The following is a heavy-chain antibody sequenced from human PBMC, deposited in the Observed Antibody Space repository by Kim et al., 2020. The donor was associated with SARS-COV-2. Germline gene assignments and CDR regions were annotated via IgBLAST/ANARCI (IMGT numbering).Heavy chain of an antibody. J-gene: IGHJ5*02. V-gene: IGHV1-3*01. D-gene: IGHD5-12*01. Sequence: GNTKYSQKFPGRVTITRDTSASTAYMELSSLRSEDTAVYYCARGGDGYNTWGQGTLVTVSS. CDR2: GNT. CDR3: ARGGDGYNT.